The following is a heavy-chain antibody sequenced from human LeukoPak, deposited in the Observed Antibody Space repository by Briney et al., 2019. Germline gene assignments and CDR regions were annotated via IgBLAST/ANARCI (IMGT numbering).Heavy chain of an antibody. J-gene: IGHJ6*03. Sequence: QPGRSLRPSCAASGFTFSSYGMHWVRQAPGKGLEWVAVIWYDGSNKYYADSVKGRFTISRDNSKNTLYLQMNSLRAEDTAVYYCARCGVVEDNTLYYYYYMDVWGKGTTVTVSS. D-gene: IGHD3-3*01. CDR2: IWYDGSNK. V-gene: IGHV3-33*01. CDR3: ARCGVVEDNTLYYYYYMDV. CDR1: GFTFSSYG.